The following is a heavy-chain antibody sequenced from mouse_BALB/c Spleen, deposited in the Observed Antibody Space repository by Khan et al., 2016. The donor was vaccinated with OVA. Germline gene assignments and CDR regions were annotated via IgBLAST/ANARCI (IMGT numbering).Heavy chain of an antibody. CDR1: GYTFTSYV. D-gene: IGHD2-14*01. Sequence: VQLQQSGPELVKPGASVKMSCEASGYTFTSYVIHWVKQKPGQGLEWIGYIYPFNDDTKYNEKFKGKATLTSDTSSSTAYVELRSLTSEDSAVYYCAKNYRYDVYFDYWGQGTTLTVSS. J-gene: IGHJ2*01. CDR3: AKNYRYDVYFDY. V-gene: IGHV1S136*01. CDR2: IYPFNDDT.